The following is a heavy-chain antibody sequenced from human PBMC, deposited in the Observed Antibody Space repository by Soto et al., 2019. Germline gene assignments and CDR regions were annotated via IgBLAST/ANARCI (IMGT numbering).Heavy chain of an antibody. Sequence: GGSLRLCCAASGFTFSSYAMIWVRQAPGKGLEWVSAISGSGGSTYYADSVKGRFTISRDNSQNTLYLQMNSLRGEDTAVYYCAKATYYYDSSGYYPFDYWGQGALVTV. CDR1: GFTFSSYA. V-gene: IGHV3-23*01. D-gene: IGHD3-22*01. CDR3: AKATYYYDSSGYYPFDY. CDR2: ISGSGGST. J-gene: IGHJ4*02.